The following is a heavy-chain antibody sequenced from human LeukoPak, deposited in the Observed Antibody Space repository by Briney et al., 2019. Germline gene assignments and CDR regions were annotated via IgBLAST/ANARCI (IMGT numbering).Heavy chain of an antibody. V-gene: IGHV3-23*01. D-gene: IGHD2-2*01. CDR1: GFTFSSYA. CDR3: AKGLVVVPAGHFDY. CDR2: ISGSGGST. J-gene: IGHJ4*02. Sequence: PGGSLRLSCAASGFTFSSYAMSWVRQAPGKRLEWVSAISGSGGSTYYADSVKGRFTISRDNSKNTLYLQMNSLRAEDTAVYYCAKGLVVVPAGHFDYWGQGTLVTVSS.